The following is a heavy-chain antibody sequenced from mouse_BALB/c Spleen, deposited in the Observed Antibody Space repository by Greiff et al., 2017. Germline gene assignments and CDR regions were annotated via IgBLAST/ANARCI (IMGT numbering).Heavy chain of an antibody. Sequence: EVKLQQSGAELVRSGASVKLSCTASGFNIKDYYMHWVKQRPEQGLEWIGWIDPENGDTEYAPKFQGKATMTADTSSNTAYLQLSSLTSEDTAVYYCNIYRYYAMDYWGQGTSVTVSS. D-gene: IGHD1-3*01. V-gene: IGHV14-4*02. CDR1: GFNIKDYY. CDR3: NIYRYYAMDY. J-gene: IGHJ4*01. CDR2: IDPENGDT.